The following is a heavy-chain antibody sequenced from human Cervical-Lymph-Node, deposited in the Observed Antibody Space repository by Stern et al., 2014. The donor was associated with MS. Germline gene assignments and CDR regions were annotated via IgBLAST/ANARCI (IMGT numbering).Heavy chain of an antibody. J-gene: IGHJ3*02. CDR3: ARGLLGSENAFDI. D-gene: IGHD2-15*01. CDR2: ISAYNGNT. V-gene: IGHV1-18*01. Sequence: QVQLVESGAEVKKPGASVKVSCKVSGYTFTSYGISWVRQPPGQGLEWLGWISAYNGNTNYAQKFQASVTMTTDTSTSTAYMELRSLRSDDTAVYYCARGLLGSENAFDIWGQGTMVTVSS. CDR1: GYTFTSYG.